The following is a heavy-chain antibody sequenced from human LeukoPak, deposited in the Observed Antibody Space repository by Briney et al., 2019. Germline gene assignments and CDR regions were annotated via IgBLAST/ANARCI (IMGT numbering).Heavy chain of an antibody. J-gene: IGHJ5*02. V-gene: IGHV4-59*01. Sequence: SETLSLTCTAARGSISSYYWPSIRHPLRNGLAWIWFLYYSGSTNYNPSLKSRVTISADTTKNQFSLTLSSVTAADTAVYYCARVAQIPGYSSSWYSFPWGQRPLVTVSS. D-gene: IGHD6-13*01. CDR2: LYYSGST. CDR3: ARVAQIPGYSSSWYSFP. CDR1: RGSISSYY.